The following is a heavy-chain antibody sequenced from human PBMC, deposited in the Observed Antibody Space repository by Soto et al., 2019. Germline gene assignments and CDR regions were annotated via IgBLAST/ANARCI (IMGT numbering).Heavy chain of an antibody. J-gene: IGHJ4*02. CDR3: ARALNWGTFDY. Sequence: QVQLVESGGGVVQPGRSLRLSCAASGFTFSSYAMHWVRQAPGKGLEWVAVISYDGSNKYYADSVKGRFTISRDNSKNTLCLQMNSLRAEDTAVYYCARALNWGTFDYWGQGTLVTVSS. CDR1: GFTFSSYA. D-gene: IGHD7-27*01. V-gene: IGHV3-30-3*01. CDR2: ISYDGSNK.